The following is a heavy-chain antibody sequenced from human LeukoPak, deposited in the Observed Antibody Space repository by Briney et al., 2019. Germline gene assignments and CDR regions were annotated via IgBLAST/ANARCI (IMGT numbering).Heavy chain of an antibody. CDR3: ARVKSGYSSGWPDAFDI. J-gene: IGHJ3*02. CDR1: GGTFSSYA. D-gene: IGHD6-19*01. Sequence: SVKVSCKASGGTFSSYAISWVRQAPGQGLEWMGGIIPIFGTANYAQKFQGRVTITADESTSTAYMELSSLRSEDTAVYYCARVKSGYSSGWPDAFDIWGQGTMVTVSS. CDR2: IIPIFGTA. V-gene: IGHV1-69*01.